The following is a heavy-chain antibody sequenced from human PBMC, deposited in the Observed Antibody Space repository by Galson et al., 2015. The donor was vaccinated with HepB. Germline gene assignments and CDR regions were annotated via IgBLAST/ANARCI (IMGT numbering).Heavy chain of an antibody. CDR3: ARLDGVTRTASSAFDN. V-gene: IGHV3-21*01. CDR1: GFTFSSYS. CDR2: ISSSSSYI. Sequence: SLRLSCAASGFTFSSYSMNWVRQAPGKGLEWVSSISSSSSYIYYADSVKGRFTISRDNAKNSLYLQMNSLRAEDTAVYYCARLDGVTRTASSAFDNSGQGTMVTVAS. D-gene: IGHD1-7*01. J-gene: IGHJ3*02.